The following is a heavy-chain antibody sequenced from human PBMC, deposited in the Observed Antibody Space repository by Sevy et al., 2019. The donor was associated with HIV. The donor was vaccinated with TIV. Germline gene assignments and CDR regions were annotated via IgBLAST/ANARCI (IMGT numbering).Heavy chain of an antibody. Sequence: ASVKVSCKASGGTFSSYAISWVRQAPGQGLEWMGGIIPIFGTANYAQKFQGRVTITADESTSTVYMELSSLRSEDTAVYYCAWSFNWYYDILTGYRPGRYGMDVWGQGTTVTVSS. J-gene: IGHJ6*02. V-gene: IGHV1-69*13. CDR1: GGTFSSYA. D-gene: IGHD3-9*01. CDR2: IIPIFGTA. CDR3: AWSFNWYYDILTGYRPGRYGMDV.